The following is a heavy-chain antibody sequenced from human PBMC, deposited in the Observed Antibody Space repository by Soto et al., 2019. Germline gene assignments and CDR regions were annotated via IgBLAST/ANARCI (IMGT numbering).Heavy chain of an antibody. CDR3: ARDAVHSLWYGLDV. J-gene: IGHJ6*02. Sequence: QVQLQESGPRLVKPSETLSLTCTVSGGSITNYYWNWIRQPPGKGLEWVGYFYYSGSTNYNPSLQRPVTMSVDTSKNQFSLKLTSVAAADTAGYYCARDAVHSLWYGLDVWGQGTTVNVS. D-gene: IGHD1-1*01. V-gene: IGHV4-59*01. CDR2: FYYSGST. CDR1: GGSITNYY.